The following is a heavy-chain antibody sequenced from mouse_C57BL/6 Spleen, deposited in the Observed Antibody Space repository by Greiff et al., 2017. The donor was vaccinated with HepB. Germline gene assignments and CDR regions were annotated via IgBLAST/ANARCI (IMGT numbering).Heavy chain of an antibody. CDR1: GYTFTSYW. Sequence: EVQLQQSGTVLARPGASVKMSCKTSGYTFTSYWMHWVKQRPGQGLEWIGAIYPGNSDTSYNQKFKGKAKLTAVTSASTAYMELSSLTNEDSAVYYCTRYDYHGPPFDYWGQGTTLTVSS. V-gene: IGHV1-5*01. J-gene: IGHJ2*01. D-gene: IGHD2-4*01. CDR2: IYPGNSDT. CDR3: TRYDYHGPPFDY.